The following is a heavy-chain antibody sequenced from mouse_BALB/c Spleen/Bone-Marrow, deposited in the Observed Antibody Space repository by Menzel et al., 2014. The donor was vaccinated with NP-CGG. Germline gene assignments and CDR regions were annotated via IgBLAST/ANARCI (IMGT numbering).Heavy chain of an antibody. V-gene: IGHV5-17*02. CDR1: GFTFSSFG. CDR2: ISTGSSTI. CDR3: ARSDGAMDY. J-gene: IGHJ4*01. Sequence: EVKLMESGGGLVQPGESRKLSCAASGFTFSSFGMHWVRQAPEKGLEWVAYISTGSSTIYYADTVKGRFTISRDNPKNTLFLQMTSLRSEDTAMYYCARSDGAMDYWGQGTSVTVSS. D-gene: IGHD2-3*01.